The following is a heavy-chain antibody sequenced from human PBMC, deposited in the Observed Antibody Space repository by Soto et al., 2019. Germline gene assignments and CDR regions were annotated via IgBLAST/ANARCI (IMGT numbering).Heavy chain of an antibody. CDR3: ARLQIEVAGNN. CDR1: GYTFSDYY. J-gene: IGHJ4*02. CDR2: INANSGGT. D-gene: IGHD6-19*01. V-gene: IGHV1-2*02. Sequence: ASVKVSCKASGYTFSDYYMHWVRQAPGQGLEWMGWINANSGGTTYAQKFQGRVTMTRDTSISTAYMELSRLSSDDTAIYYCARLQIEVAGNNWGKGTLVTVSS.